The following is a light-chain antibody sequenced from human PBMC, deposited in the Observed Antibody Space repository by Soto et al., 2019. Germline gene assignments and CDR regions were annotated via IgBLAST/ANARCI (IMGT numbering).Light chain of an antibody. V-gene: IGLV2-14*01. CDR1: SSDVGGYNY. CDR3: SAYSNINTLL. CDR2: EVS. Sequence: QSALTQPASMSGSPGQSITISCTGTSSDVGGYNYVSWYQQHPGKAPKLMIYEVSNRPSGVSNRFSGSKSGNTASLTISGLRAEDEADYYCSAYSNINTLLFGGGTKLTVL. J-gene: IGLJ2*01.